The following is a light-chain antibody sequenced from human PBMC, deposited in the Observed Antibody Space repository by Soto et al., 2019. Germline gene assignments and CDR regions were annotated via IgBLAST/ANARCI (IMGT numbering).Light chain of an antibody. J-gene: IGKJ1*01. V-gene: IGKV1-5*03. CDR1: QSISDW. CDR3: QYYDSYSWT. Sequence: DIQMTQSPSTLSASVGDRVTITRRASQSISDWLAWYQQKPGKAPKFLIYKASNLESGVPSRFSGSGSGTEFTLTISSVQPDDFATYYCQYYDSYSWTFGQGTKVEIK. CDR2: KAS.